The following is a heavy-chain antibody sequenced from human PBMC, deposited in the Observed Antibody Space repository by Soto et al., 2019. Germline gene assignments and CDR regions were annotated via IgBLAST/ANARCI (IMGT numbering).Heavy chain of an antibody. CDR2: IYYSGST. CDR1: GGSISSGGYY. D-gene: IGHD4-17*01. J-gene: IGHJ4*02. V-gene: IGHV4-31*03. CDR3: ARAVGYGDYQYYFDY. Sequence: QAQLQESGPGLVKPSQTLSLTCTVSGGSISSGGYYWSWIRQHPGKGLEWIGYIYYSGSTYYNPSLKSRVTISVDTSKNQFSLKLSSVTAADTAVYYCARAVGYGDYQYYFDYWGQGTLVTVSS.